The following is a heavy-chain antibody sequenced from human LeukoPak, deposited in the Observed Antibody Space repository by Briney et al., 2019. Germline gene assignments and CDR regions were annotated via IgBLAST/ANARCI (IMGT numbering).Heavy chain of an antibody. CDR2: ISYDGSNK. V-gene: IGHV3-30*03. CDR3: ARVMTLTGRYDY. J-gene: IGHJ4*02. CDR1: GFTFSSYG. Sequence: GGSLRLSCAASGFTFSSYGMHWVRQAPGKGLEWVAVISYDGSNKYFADSVKGRFTISRDNSENTLYLQMNSLRAEDTAVFYCARVMTLTGRYDYWGQGALVTVSS. D-gene: IGHD7-27*01.